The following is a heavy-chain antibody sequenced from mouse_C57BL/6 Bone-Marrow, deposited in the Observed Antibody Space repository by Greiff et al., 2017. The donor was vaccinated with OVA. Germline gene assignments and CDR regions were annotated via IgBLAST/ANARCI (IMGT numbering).Heavy chain of an antibody. CDR1: GFTFSSYT. CDR2: IRGGGGDT. J-gene: IGHJ3*01. CDR3: ARTAQASWFAY. V-gene: IGHV5-9*01. Sequence: EVKLEESGGGLVKPGGSLEISCAASGFTFSSYTMAWVRQTPEKRLEWVATIRGGGGDTYYTDTVKGRFTISRDKAKDSWYLQMSSRRSEDTALDDCARTAQASWFAYWGQGTLVTVSA. D-gene: IGHD3-2*02.